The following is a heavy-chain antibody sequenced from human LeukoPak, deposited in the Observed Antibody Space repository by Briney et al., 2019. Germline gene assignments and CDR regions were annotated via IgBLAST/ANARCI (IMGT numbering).Heavy chain of an antibody. CDR3: ARHINRGSFDFDY. CDR1: AGSISISSYY. V-gene: IGHV4-39*01. J-gene: IGHJ4*02. D-gene: IGHD2/OR15-2a*01. CDR2: IYFSGST. Sequence: SHTLSLTCTVAAGSISISSYYWGWIRPPPGKGLELIVSIYFSGSTYDDPSRTTRATISVDPSKNPFSLKLSSVTAADPAVYYCARHINRGSFDFDYWGQGALVTVSS.